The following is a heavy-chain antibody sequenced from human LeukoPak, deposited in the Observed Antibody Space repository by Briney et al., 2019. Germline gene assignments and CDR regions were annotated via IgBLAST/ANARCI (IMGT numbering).Heavy chain of an antibody. CDR2: INPNSGGT. Sequence: ASVKVSCKASGYTFTGYYMHWVRQAPGQGLEWMGWINPNSGGTNYAQKFQGRVTMTRDTSISTAYMELSRLRSDDTAVYYCAIANYYDSSGYYMKIDYWGQGTLVTVSS. J-gene: IGHJ4*02. D-gene: IGHD3-22*01. CDR1: GYTFTGYY. V-gene: IGHV1-2*02. CDR3: AIANYYDSSGYYMKIDY.